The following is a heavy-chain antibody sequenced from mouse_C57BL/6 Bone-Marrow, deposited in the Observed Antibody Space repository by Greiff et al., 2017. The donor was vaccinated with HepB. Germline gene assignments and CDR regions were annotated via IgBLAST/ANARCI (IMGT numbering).Heavy chain of an antibody. D-gene: IGHD2-3*01. CDR3: AREVGYYVRYAMDY. CDR2: IHPNSGST. Sequence: QVQLQQPGAELVKPGASVKLSCKASGYTFTSYWMHWVKQRPGQGLEWIGMIHPNSGSTNYNEKFKSKATLTVDKSSSTAYMQLSSLTSEDSAVYYCAREVGYYVRYAMDYWGQGTSVTVSS. V-gene: IGHV1-64*01. CDR1: GYTFTSYW. J-gene: IGHJ4*01.